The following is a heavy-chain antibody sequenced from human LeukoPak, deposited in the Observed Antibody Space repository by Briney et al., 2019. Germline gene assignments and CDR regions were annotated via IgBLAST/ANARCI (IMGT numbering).Heavy chain of an antibody. Sequence: PGGSLRLSCAASGFTFDDYAMHWVRQAPGKGLEWVSGISWNSGSIGYADSAKGRFTISRDNAKNSLYLQMNSLRAEDTALYYCTTDPADIVVPYYFDYWGQGTLVTVSS. CDR1: GFTFDDYA. D-gene: IGHD5-12*01. CDR2: ISWNSGSI. J-gene: IGHJ4*02. CDR3: TTDPADIVVPYYFDY. V-gene: IGHV3-9*01.